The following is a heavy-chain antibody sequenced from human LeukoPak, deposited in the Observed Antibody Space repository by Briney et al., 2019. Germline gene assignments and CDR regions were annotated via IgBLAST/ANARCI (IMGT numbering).Heavy chain of an antibody. D-gene: IGHD6-13*01. V-gene: IGHV3-30*18. CDR2: VSFDGSNK. J-gene: IGHJ4*02. CDR1: GFAFNNYG. Sequence: GRSLRLSCAASGFAFNNYGIHWVRQAPRKGLYWLAVVSFDGSNKYYAPSVKGRLPISRDNSKNIVYLQFNGLRPEDTAVYYCAKDVHDSGWSFDYWGQGTLVTVSS. CDR3: AKDVHDSGWSFDY.